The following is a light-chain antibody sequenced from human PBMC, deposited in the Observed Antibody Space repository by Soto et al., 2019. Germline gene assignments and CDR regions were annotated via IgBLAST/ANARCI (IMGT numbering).Light chain of an antibody. CDR2: DVS. CDR3: SSYTTNSTQL. J-gene: IGLJ1*01. CDR1: SSDVGGYKY. Sequence: QSALTQPASVSGSPGQSITISCTGTSSDVGGYKYVAWYQQHPDKAPKLMIYDVSNRPSGVSNRFSGSKSGNTASLTISGRQAEDEADYYCSSYTTNSTQLFGTGTKVTVL. V-gene: IGLV2-14*01.